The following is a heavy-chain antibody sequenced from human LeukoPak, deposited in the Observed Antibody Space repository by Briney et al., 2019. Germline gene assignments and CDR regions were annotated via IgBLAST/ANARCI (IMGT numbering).Heavy chain of an antibody. CDR1: GGSVSSYY. CDR3: ARVRIAAAGTVDY. D-gene: IGHD6-13*01. J-gene: IGHJ4*02. CDR2: IYYSGST. V-gene: IGHV4-59*02. Sequence: PSETLSLTCTVSGGSVSSYYWSWIRQPPGKGLEWIGYIYYSGSTNYNPSLKSRVTISVDTSKNQFSLKLSSVTAADTAVYYCARVRIAAAGTVDYWGQGTLVTVSS.